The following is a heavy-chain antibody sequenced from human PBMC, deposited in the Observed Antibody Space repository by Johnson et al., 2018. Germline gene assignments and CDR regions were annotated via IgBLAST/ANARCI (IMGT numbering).Heavy chain of an antibody. CDR3: AKQRSYDFWSGMDV. J-gene: IGHJ6*03. CDR1: GFTFDNYA. Sequence: EVQLVESGGGLVQXGGSLRLSCAASGFTFDNYAMSWVRQAPGKGLEWVAGVSGSGGSTSYADPVKGRFTISSDNYKNTLSLKMNSLRAEDTAVYYCAKQRSYDFWSGMDVWGKGTTVTVSS. V-gene: IGHV3-23*04. CDR2: VSGSGGST. D-gene: IGHD3-3*01.